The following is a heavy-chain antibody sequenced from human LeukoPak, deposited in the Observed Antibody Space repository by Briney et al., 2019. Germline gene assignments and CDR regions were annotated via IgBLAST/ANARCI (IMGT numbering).Heavy chain of an antibody. J-gene: IGHJ4*02. D-gene: IGHD3-10*02. Sequence: SVKVSCKASGGTFSSYAISWVRQAPGQGLEWMGGIIPIFGTANYAQKFQGRVTITAGESTSTAYMELSSLRSEDTAVYYCARGQELFGDTLHYFDYWGQGTLVTVSS. V-gene: IGHV1-69*01. CDR2: IIPIFGTA. CDR3: ARGQELFGDTLHYFDY. CDR1: GGTFSSYA.